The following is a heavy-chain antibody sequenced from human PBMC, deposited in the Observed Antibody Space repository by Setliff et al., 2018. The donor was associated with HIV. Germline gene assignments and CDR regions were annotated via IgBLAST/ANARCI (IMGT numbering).Heavy chain of an antibody. CDR3: ARDRRSIFGVDTKNWLDP. V-gene: IGHV4-59*12. CDR2: IYYSGFT. J-gene: IGHJ5*02. CDR1: DVSISAYY. D-gene: IGHD3-3*01. Sequence: PSETLSLTCTVSDVSISAYYWSWIRQPPGKGLEWIGDIYYSGFTNYNPSLKSRVTISIDTSKNQFSLKLSSVTAADTAVYYCARDRRSIFGVDTKNWLDPWGQGTLVTVSS.